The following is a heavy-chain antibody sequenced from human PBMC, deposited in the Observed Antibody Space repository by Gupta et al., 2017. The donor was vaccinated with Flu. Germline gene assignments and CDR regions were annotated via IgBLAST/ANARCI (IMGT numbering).Heavy chain of an antibody. Sequence: EVQLLESGGGLVQPGGSLRLSCAASGFTFSSYAMNWVRQAPGKGLEWVSSIGGSDGTTHYADSVKGRFTISRDNAKNRLFLQVSSPSVDDTAVYYCAKGGPPAGQSYHFDYWGQGTLVTVSS. CDR2: IGGSDGTT. J-gene: IGHJ4*02. CDR3: AKGGPPAGQSYHFDY. CDR1: GFTFSSYA. D-gene: IGHD1-26*01. V-gene: IGHV3-23*01.